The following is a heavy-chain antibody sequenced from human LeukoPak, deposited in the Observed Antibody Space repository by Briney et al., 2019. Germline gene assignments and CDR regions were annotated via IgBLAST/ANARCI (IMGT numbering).Heavy chain of an antibody. V-gene: IGHV3-11*01. Sequence: PGGSLRLSCAASGFTFSDYYMSWIRQAPGKGLEWVSYISSSGRTIYYADSVKGRITISRDNAKNSLSLQMNSLRPEDTAVYYCARLRSGGNGIDYWGQGTLVTVSS. CDR1: GFTFSDYY. J-gene: IGHJ4*02. D-gene: IGHD3-10*01. CDR2: ISSSGRTI. CDR3: ARLRSGGNGIDY.